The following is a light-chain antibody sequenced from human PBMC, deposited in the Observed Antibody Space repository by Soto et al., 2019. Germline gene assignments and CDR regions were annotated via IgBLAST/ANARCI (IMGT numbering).Light chain of an antibody. CDR3: QQPMSLPRT. CDR1: QDISDW. V-gene: IGKV1-12*01. J-gene: IGKJ4*01. Sequence: DIQMTQSPSSVSASVGDRVTISCRASQDISDWLAWYQQKPGKAPKLLIYAASTLEIGVPSRFSGSGSGTDFTLTISSLQPEDFATYDCQQPMSLPRTFGGGTQVEIK. CDR2: AAS.